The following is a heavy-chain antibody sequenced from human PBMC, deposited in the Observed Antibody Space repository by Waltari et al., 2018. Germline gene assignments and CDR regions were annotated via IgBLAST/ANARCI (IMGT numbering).Heavy chain of an antibody. J-gene: IGHJ4*02. D-gene: IGHD6-13*01. CDR2: IHTSTGKP. CDR1: GYTFSNYA. Sequence: QVQVVQSGYELKNPGASVKVSCKASGYTFSNYAMTWVRQAPGQGLEWMGWIHTSTGKPTDAQGFTERFVFSVDTSVSTEYLQISSLKAEDSAVYYCAKEWRGDGGSWSPGAFDSWGQGTLVTVSS. V-gene: IGHV7-4-1*01. CDR3: AKEWRGDGGSWSPGAFDS.